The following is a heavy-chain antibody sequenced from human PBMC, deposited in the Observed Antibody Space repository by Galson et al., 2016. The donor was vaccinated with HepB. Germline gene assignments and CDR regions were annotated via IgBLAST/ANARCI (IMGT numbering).Heavy chain of an antibody. CDR3: ARVMGQWLPYF. CDR2: VYYSGST. Sequence: ETLSLTCTVSGGSISSSHYYCGWIRQPPGKGLEWIGNVYYSGSTYYNPSLKSRVTISVDTSKNQFSLKLTSVTAADTAMYYCARVMGQWLPYFWGQGTLVTVSS. V-gene: IGHV4-39*01. CDR1: GGSISSSHYY. J-gene: IGHJ4*02. D-gene: IGHD6-19*01.